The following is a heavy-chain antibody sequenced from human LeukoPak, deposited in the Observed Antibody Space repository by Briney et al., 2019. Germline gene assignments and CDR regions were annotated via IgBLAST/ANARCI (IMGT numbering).Heavy chain of an antibody. D-gene: IGHD3-22*01. CDR1: GYTFRNYG. Sequence: ASVKVSCKTSGYTFRNYGITWVRQAPGQGLEWLGWISTFNGHTKYTQSLRDRVTLTTDTSTSTIYMEVRSLRSDDTAVYYCAKGRVVYYDTTGYRPDDSFDVCGQGTMVTVSS. J-gene: IGHJ3*01. CDR2: ISTFNGHT. CDR3: AKGRVVYYDTTGYRPDDSFDV. V-gene: IGHV1-18*01.